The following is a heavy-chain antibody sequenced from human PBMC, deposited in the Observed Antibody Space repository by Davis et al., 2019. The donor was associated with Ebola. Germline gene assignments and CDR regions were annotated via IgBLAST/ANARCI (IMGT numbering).Heavy chain of an antibody. D-gene: IGHD6-19*01. J-gene: IGHJ4*02. Sequence: GGSLRLSCAASGFTVSSNYMSWARQAPGKGLEWVSVIYSGGSTYYADSVKGRFTISRDNSKNTLYLQMNSLRAEDTAVYYCARQGIAVAFDYWGQGTLVTVSS. V-gene: IGHV3-66*04. CDR1: GFTVSSNY. CDR3: ARQGIAVAFDY. CDR2: IYSGGST.